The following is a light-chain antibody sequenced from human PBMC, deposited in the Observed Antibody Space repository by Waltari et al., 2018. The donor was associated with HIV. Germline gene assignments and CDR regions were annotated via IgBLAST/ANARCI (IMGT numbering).Light chain of an antibody. V-gene: IGKV3-20*01. Sequence: DIVLTQSPGTLSLSPGERATLSCRASQSISNNFLAWYQQRPGQAPRLLIFGASSRASGIPGMFSGSGSGTDFTLTISRLEPEDFAVYYWQQYGTSPDTFGQGTKLEIK. CDR2: GAS. J-gene: IGKJ2*01. CDR1: QSISNNF. CDR3: QQYGTSPDT.